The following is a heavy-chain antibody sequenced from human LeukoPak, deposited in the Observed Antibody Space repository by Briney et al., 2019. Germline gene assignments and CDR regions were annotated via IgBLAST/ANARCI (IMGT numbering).Heavy chain of an antibody. V-gene: IGHV4-4*02. CDR3: ARDLSGMDV. CDR2: ISQSGST. Sequence: SETLSLTCAVSGGFISSSNWWTWVRPPPGKGLEWVGEISQSGSTNYNPSLKSRVTISLDKSKNQFSLKLTSVTAADTAVYYCARDLSGMDVWGQGTTVTVSS. J-gene: IGHJ6*02. CDR1: GGFISSSNW.